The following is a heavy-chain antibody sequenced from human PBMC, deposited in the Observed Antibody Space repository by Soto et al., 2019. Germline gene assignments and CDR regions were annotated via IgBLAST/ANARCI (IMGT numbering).Heavy chain of an antibody. CDR1: RFTFSSYA. D-gene: IGHD2-15*01. V-gene: IGHV3-33*01. J-gene: IGHJ4*02. Sequence: GGSLRLSCAASRFTFSSYAMSWVRQAPGKGLEWVAVIWYDGSNKYYADSVKGRFTISRDNSKNTLYLQMNSLRAEDTAVYYCARDRGEVVRFDYWGQGTLVTVSS. CDR2: IWYDGSNK. CDR3: ARDRGEVVRFDY.